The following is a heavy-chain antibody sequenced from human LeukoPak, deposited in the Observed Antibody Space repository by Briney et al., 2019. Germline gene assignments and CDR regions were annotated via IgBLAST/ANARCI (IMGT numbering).Heavy chain of an antibody. D-gene: IGHD6-13*01. J-gene: IGHJ4*02. V-gene: IGHV3-21*06. CDR3: ARVAEAAAFDS. CDR1: GFTFRTSG. CDR2: ISSNSRYI. Sequence: PGGSLRLSCAASGFTFRTSGMNWVRQAPGKGLEWVSSISSNSRYIYYADSMRGRFTISRDNAKNSLYLQMNSLKPEDTALYYCARVAEAAAFDSWGQGTLVTVSS.